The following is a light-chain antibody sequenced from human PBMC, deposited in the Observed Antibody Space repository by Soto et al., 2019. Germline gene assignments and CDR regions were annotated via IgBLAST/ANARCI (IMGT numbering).Light chain of an antibody. J-gene: IGLJ2*01. V-gene: IGLV2-8*01. CDR3: SSYAGSNNVL. Sequence: QSALTQPPSASGSPGQSVTITCTGTSSDDGGYHFVSWYQQHPGKAPKVLIYEVSKRASGVPDRFSGSKSGTTASLTVSGLQAEDEADYFCSSYAGSNNVLFGGGTKLTVL. CDR2: EVS. CDR1: SSDDGGYHF.